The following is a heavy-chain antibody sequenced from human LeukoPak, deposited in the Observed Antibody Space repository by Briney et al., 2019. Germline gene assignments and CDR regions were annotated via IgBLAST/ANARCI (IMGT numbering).Heavy chain of an antibody. CDR2: MNPNSGNT. V-gene: IGHV1-8*01. CDR3: ARRWGRRVYYFDY. Sequence: ASVKVSCKASGYTFTSYDINWARQAHGQGLEWMGWMNPNSGNTGYAQKFQGRVTMTRNTSISTAYMELSSLRSEDTAVYYCARRWGRRVYYFDYWGQGTLVTVSS. J-gene: IGHJ4*02. CDR1: GYTFTSYD. D-gene: IGHD7-27*01.